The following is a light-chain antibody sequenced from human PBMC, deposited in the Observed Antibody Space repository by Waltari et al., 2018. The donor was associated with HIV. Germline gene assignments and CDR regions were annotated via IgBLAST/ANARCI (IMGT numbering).Light chain of an antibody. J-gene: IGKJ1*01. Sequence: DIVMTQSLDSLAVSLGERATIHCKSSQSVLYSSNNKNYLAWYQQKPGQPPKLLLYWASTRESGVPDRFSGSGSGTDFTLTISSLQAEDVAVYYCQQYYTTPQTFGQGTKVEVK. CDR1: QSVLYSSNNKNY. CDR3: QQYYTTPQT. CDR2: WAS. V-gene: IGKV4-1*01.